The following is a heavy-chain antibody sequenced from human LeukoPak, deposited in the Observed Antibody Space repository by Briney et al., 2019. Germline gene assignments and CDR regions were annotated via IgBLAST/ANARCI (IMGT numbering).Heavy chain of an antibody. J-gene: IGHJ5*02. Sequence: SVKVSCKASGGTFSSYAISWVRQAPGQGLEWMGGIIPIFGTANYAQKFQGRVTITADESTSTAYMELSSLRSEDTAVYYCARDGDCGEGRWFDPWGQGTLVTVSS. CDR3: ARDGDCGEGRWFDP. D-gene: IGHD4-17*01. CDR1: GGTFSSYA. CDR2: IIPIFGTA. V-gene: IGHV1-69*01.